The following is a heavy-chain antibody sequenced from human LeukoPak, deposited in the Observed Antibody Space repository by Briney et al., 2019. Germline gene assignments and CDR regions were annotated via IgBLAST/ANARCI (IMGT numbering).Heavy chain of an antibody. CDR2: ISAYNGNT. CDR3: ARDDRHHPQDY. Sequence: ASVTLSCKASGYTFTSCGFCWVRQAPGQGLEWMGWISAYNGNTNYAQKLQGRVTMTTDTSTSTAYMELRSLRSDDTAVYYCARDDRHHPQDYWGQGAMVPVSS. V-gene: IGHV1-18*01. CDR1: GYTFTSCG. D-gene: IGHD3-22*01. J-gene: IGHJ4*02.